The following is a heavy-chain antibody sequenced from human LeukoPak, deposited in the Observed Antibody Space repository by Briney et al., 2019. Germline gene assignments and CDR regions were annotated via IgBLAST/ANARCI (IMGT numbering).Heavy chain of an antibody. CDR2: IKQDGSEK. Sequence: WGSLRLSCAASGFTFSSYWMIRVRQAPGKGLEWVANIKQDGSEKYYVDSVKGRFTISRDNAKNSLYLQMNSLRAEDTAVYYCAKESSLLVLWYGDYFDYWGQGTLVTVSS. CDR1: GFTFSSYW. D-gene: IGHD2-21*01. J-gene: IGHJ4*02. V-gene: IGHV3-7*03. CDR3: AKESSLLVLWYGDYFDY.